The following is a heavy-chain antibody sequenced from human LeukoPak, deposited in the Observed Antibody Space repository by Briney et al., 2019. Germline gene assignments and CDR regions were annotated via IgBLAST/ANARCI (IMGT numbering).Heavy chain of an antibody. J-gene: IGHJ4*02. CDR2: IYSDSST. D-gene: IGHD5-24*01. Sequence: GGSLRLSCAASGFTVSSNYMSWVRQAPGKGLEWVSVIYSDSSTYYADSVKGRFTISRDNSKNTLYLQMNSLTVEDTAVYYCARVKRDGYNPTWVDYWGQGTLVTVSS. CDR3: ARVKRDGYNPTWVDY. CDR1: GFTVSSNY. V-gene: IGHV3-53*01.